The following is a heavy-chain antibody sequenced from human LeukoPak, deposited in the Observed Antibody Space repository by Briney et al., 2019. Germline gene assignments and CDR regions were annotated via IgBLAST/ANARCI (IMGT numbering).Heavy chain of an antibody. Sequence: GGSLRLSCAASGFTFSSYAMNWVRQASGKGLEWVSAISGSGSSTYYADSVKGRFIISRDNSKNTVYLQMNSLRAEDTAVYYCAKDLTGNFDFWGQGTLVTVSS. V-gene: IGHV3-23*01. CDR2: ISGSGSST. J-gene: IGHJ4*02. CDR1: GFTFSSYA. D-gene: IGHD4/OR15-4a*01. CDR3: AKDLTGNFDF.